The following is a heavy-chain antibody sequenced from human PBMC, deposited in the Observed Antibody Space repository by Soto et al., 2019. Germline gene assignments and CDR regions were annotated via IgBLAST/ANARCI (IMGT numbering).Heavy chain of an antibody. CDR2: ISAYNGNT. CDR3: AREIPGTTWDY. J-gene: IGHJ4*02. CDR1: GYTFTSYG. V-gene: IGHV1-18*04. D-gene: IGHD1-1*01. Sequence: ASVKVSCKASGYTFTSYGISWVRQAPGQGLEWMGWISAYNGNTDYAQKLQGRVTMTTDTSTSTAYMELRSLRSDDTAMYYCAREIPGTTWDYWGQGTLVTVSS.